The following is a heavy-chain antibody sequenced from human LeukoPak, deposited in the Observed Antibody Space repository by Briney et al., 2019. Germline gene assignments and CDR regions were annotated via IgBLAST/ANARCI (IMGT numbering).Heavy chain of an antibody. CDR2: IKSKTDGGTT. CDR1: GFTFSNAW. Sequence: PGGSLRLSCAASGFTFSNAWMSWVRQAPGKGLEWVGRIKSKTDGGTTDYAAPVKGRFTISRDGSKNALYLQMNSLRAEDTAVYYCARTSEELLGLEHDYWGQGTLVTVSS. V-gene: IGHV3-15*01. D-gene: IGHD1-26*01. CDR3: ARTSEELLGLEHDY. J-gene: IGHJ4*02.